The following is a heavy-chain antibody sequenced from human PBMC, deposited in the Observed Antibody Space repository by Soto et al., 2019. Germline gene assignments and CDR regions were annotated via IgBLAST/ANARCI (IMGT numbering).Heavy chain of an antibody. V-gene: IGHV3-23*01. CDR2: ITYSSDRT. J-gene: IGHJ6*02. CDR3: AKIGEYSNHGMDI. CDR1: RFSFSNSA. Sequence: PVGSLRLSCIASRFSFSNSAMNWVRQAPGKGLEWVSAITYSSDRTYYADSVRGRFTISRDNFQNTLYLEMNSLRAEDTAIYYCAKIGEYSNHGMDIWGQGTTGTVSS. D-gene: IGHD4-4*01.